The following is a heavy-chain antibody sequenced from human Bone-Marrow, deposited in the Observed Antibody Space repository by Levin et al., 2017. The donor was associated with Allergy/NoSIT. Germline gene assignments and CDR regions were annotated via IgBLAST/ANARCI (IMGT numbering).Heavy chain of an antibody. D-gene: IGHD2-15*01. J-gene: IGHJ4*02. CDR3: ARDLRSTLDF. CDR1: GDTFNSYG. Sequence: SVKVSCKASGDTFNSYGISWVRQAPGQGLEWMGGIIPVFGSSTYSQKFEGRVTITADESTSTAYMELNGLRSEDTAVYYCARDLRSTLDFWGQGTLVTVSS. V-gene: IGHV1-69*13. CDR2: IIPVFGSS.